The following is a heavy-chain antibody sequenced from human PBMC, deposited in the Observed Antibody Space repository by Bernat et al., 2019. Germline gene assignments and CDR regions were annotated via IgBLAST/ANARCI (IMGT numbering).Heavy chain of an antibody. CDR2: ITGSGGST. J-gene: IGHJ4*02. V-gene: IGHV3-23*01. CDR3: ARLFPGDLWFGELLSPIDY. D-gene: IGHD3-10*01. Sequence: EVQLLESGGGLVQPGGSLRLSCAASGFTFSNYALSWVRQAPGKGLQWVSGITGSGGSTYYADSVKGRFTISRDNSKNTLYLQMNSLRAEDTAVYYCARLFPGDLWFGELLSPIDYWGQGTLVTVSS. CDR1: GFTFSNYA.